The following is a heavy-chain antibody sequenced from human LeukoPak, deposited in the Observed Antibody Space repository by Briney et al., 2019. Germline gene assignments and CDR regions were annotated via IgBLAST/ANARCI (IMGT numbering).Heavy chain of an antibody. V-gene: IGHV1-2*02. J-gene: IGHJ4*02. CDR1: GYTFTGYY. CDR2: INPNSGGT. CDR3: ARGTIVVVTEDY. Sequence: ASVKVSCKASGYTFTGYYMHWVRQAPGQGLEWMGWINPNSGGTNYAQKFQGRVTMTRDTSISTAYMELSRLTSDDTAVYYCARGTIVVVTEDYWGQGTLVTVPS. D-gene: IGHD2-21*02.